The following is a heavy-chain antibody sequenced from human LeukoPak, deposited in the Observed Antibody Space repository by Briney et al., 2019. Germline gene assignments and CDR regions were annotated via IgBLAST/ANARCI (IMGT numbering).Heavy chain of an antibody. J-gene: IGHJ6*03. CDR2: ISGSGGST. CDR3: ARVVGADYYYYYYMDV. CDR1: GFTFSNSG. V-gene: IGHV3-23*01. Sequence: GGSLRLSCVASGFTFSNSGMSWVRQAPGKGLEWISAISGSGGSTYYADSVKGRFIISRDNSKNTLFLQMSSLRSEDTAVYYCARVVGADYYYYYYMDVWGKGTTVTVSS. D-gene: IGHD2-15*01.